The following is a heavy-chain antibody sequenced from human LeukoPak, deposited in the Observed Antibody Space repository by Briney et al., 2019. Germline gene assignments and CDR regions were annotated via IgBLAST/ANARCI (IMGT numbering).Heavy chain of an antibody. J-gene: IGHJ4*02. V-gene: IGHV3-11*04. CDR1: GFTLSDYY. CDR2: IGSSGTTI. CDR3: ARVAQLWFGNDY. Sequence: GGSLRLSCAASGFTLSDYYMTWIRQAPGKGLEWVSYIGSSGTTIYYADSVKGRFTISRDNAKNSLYLQMNSLRAEDTAVYYCARVAQLWFGNDYWGQGTLVTVSS. D-gene: IGHD5-18*01.